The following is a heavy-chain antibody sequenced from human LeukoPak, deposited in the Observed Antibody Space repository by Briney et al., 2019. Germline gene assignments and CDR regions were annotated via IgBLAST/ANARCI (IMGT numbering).Heavy chain of an antibody. CDR3: ARTVAGLPLDAFDI. CDR1: GFTFSSYE. V-gene: IGHV3-48*03. J-gene: IGHJ3*02. CDR2: ISISGSTI. Sequence: PGGSLRLSCAASGFTFSSYEMNWGRQAQGKGLEWVSFISISGSTIYYADSVKGRCTISRDNAKNSLYLQMNRLRAEDTAVYYCARTVAGLPLDAFDIRGQGTMDTVSS. D-gene: IGHD6-19*01.